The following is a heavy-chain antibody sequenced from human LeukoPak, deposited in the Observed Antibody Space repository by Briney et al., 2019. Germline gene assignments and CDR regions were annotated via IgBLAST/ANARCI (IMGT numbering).Heavy chain of an antibody. CDR3: ARDLDSSGYYSCFDY. CDR2: INPNSGGT. J-gene: IGHJ4*02. Sequence: ASVKVSYKASGYTFTGYYMHWVRQAPGQGLEWMGWINPNSGGTNYAQKFQGRVTMTRDTSISTAYMELSRLRSDDTAVYYCARDLDSSGYYSCFDYWGQGTLVTVSS. V-gene: IGHV1-2*02. CDR1: GYTFTGYY. D-gene: IGHD3-22*01.